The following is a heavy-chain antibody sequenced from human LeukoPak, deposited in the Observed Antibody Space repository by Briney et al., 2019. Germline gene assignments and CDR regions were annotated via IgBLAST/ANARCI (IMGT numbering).Heavy chain of an antibody. CDR3: ARDYADYVGYFFFDY. Sequence: PGGSLRLSCAASGFTFNNYAMNWLRQAPGKGLEGVSSISGGGETTYYADSAKGRFTISRDNSQNTLYLQMNSLRAEDTAVYYCARDYADYVGYFFFDYWGQGTLVTVSS. D-gene: IGHD4-17*01. CDR2: ISGGGETT. CDR1: GFTFNNYA. V-gene: IGHV3-23*01. J-gene: IGHJ4*02.